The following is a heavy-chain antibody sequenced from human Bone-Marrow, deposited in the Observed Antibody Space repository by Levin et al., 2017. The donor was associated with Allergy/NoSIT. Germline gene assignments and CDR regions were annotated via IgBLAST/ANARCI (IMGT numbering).Heavy chain of an antibody. J-gene: IGHJ4*02. Sequence: PGGSLRLSCAVSGFTISSNYMSWVRQAPGKGLEWVSIIYSSGKTDDADSVKGRFTISRDSFINTLYLQMTSLRAEATAMYYCVRGYKYGLADFWGQGTPVTVSS. CDR1: GFTISSNY. D-gene: IGHD5-18*01. CDR3: VRGYKYGLADF. V-gene: IGHV3-53*01. CDR2: IYSSGKT.